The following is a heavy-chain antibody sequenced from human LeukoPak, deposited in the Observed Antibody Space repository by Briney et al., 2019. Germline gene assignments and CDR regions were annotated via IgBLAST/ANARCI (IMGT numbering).Heavy chain of an antibody. CDR3: ARDYYDSSGYYYTAFDY. CDR2: IYYSGST. Sequence: SETLSLTCTVSGGSISSYYWSWIRQPPGKGLEWIGYIYYSGSTNYNPSLKSRVTISVDTSKNQFSLKLSSVTAADTAMYYCARDYYDSSGYYYTAFDYWGQGTLVTVSS. D-gene: IGHD3-22*01. J-gene: IGHJ4*02. V-gene: IGHV4-59*01. CDR1: GGSISSYY.